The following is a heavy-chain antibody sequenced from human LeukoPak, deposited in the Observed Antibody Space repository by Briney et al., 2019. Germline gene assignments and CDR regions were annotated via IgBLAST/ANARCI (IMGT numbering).Heavy chain of an antibody. CDR2: ISYDGSNK. D-gene: IGHD3-3*01. CDR1: GFTFGGYG. V-gene: IGHV3-30*03. J-gene: IGHJ4*01. Sequence: GGSLRLSCAASGFTFGGYGMYWVRQAPGKGLEWVALISYDGSNKYYADSVKGRFTISRDNSKNTLYLQMNSLRAEDTAVYYCARDTIFGVVIAYYFDYWGQGTLVTVSS. CDR3: ARDTIFGVVIAYYFDY.